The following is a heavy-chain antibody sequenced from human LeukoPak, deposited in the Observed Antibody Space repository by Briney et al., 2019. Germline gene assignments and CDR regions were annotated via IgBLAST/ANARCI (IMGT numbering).Heavy chain of an antibody. CDR1: GGSISTYY. CDR3: ARYYYHSSGAWRYYDL. CDR2: IYYTGST. D-gene: IGHD3-22*01. J-gene: IGHJ2*01. Sequence: SETLSHTCTLSGGSISTYYWTWIRQPPGKGLQWIGYIYYTGSTNYNPSLKSRVTISVDTSKNQFPLKLSSVTAADTAVYYCARYYYHSSGAWRYYDLSGRGTLVTVSS. V-gene: IGHV4-59*01.